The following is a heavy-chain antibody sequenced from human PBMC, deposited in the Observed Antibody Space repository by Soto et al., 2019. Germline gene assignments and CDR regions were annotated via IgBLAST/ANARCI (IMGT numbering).Heavy chain of an antibody. J-gene: IGHJ2*01. CDR3: ARSGYSSGWYHWYFDL. D-gene: IGHD6-19*01. CDR1: GYIFTNYA. Sequence: ASVKVSCKASGYIFTNYAIHWVRQAPGQRLEWMGWINGGNGNTKYSQKFQGRVTITRDTSASTGYMDLSSLRSEDTAVYYCARSGYSSGWYHWYFDLWGRGTLVTVSS. CDR2: INGGNGNT. V-gene: IGHV1-3*01.